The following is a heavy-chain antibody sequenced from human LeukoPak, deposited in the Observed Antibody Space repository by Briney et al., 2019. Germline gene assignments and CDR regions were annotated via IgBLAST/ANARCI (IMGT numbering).Heavy chain of an antibody. CDR3: ARATQYQLINWFDP. CDR2: IYYSGST. CDR1: GGSISSYY. D-gene: IGHD2-2*01. Sequence: PSETLSLTCTVSGGSISSYYWSWIRQPPGKGLEWIGYIYYSGSTNYNPSLEGRVTISVDTSKNQFSLKLSSVTAADTAVYYCARATQYQLINWFDPWGQGTLVTVSS. V-gene: IGHV4-59*01. J-gene: IGHJ5*02.